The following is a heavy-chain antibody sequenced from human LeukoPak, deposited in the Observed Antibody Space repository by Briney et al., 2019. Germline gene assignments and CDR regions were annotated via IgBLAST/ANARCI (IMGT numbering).Heavy chain of an antibody. CDR2: IYYSGST. Sequence: SETLSLTCTVSGVSISSYYWSWIRQPPGKGLEWIGYIYYSGSTNYNPSLKSRVTISVDTSKNQFSLKLSSVTAADTAVYYCARDRSGRIAXXXXYGMDV. CDR1: GVSISSYY. V-gene: IGHV4-59*01. J-gene: IGHJ6*01. CDR3: ARDRSGRIAXXXXYGMDV. D-gene: IGHD6-13*01.